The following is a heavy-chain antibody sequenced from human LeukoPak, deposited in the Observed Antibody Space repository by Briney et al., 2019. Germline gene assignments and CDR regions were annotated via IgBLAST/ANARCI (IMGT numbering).Heavy chain of an antibody. CDR2: IGDDGTVK. CDR3: AREGAWNNWYLDI. J-gene: IGHJ2*01. V-gene: IGHV3-30*02. CDR1: GFTFSTYG. Sequence: GGALRLSCAASGFTFSTYGMHWVRQAPGKGLEWVGVIGDDGTVKYYAESLKGRFTISRDNAKNTLSLQMNSLRPEDTALYYCAREGAWNNWYLDIWGRGTLVTVSS. D-gene: IGHD1-1*01.